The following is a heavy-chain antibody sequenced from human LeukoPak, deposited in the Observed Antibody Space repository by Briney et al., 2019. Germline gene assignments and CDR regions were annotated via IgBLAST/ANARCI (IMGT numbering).Heavy chain of an antibody. J-gene: IGHJ4*02. CDR1: GGSISSDY. CDR3: ASTGSGSYDY. D-gene: IGHD3-10*01. V-gene: IGHV4-59*01. CDR2: IYYSGRT. Sequence: SETLSLTCTVSGGSISSDYWSWIRQPPGKGLEWIGYIYYSGRTYYNPSLKSRITISVDTSKNQFSLKLSSVTAADTAVYYCASTGSGSYDYWGQGTLVTVSS.